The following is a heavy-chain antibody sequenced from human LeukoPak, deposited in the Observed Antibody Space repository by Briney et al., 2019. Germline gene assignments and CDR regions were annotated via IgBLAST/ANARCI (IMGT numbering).Heavy chain of an antibody. J-gene: IGHJ4*02. CDR3: ARDKVAGNPDY. CDR2: INPSGGST. CDR1: GYTFTSYY. Sequence: ASVTVSCKASGYTFTSYYMHWVRQAPGQGLEWMGIINPSGGSTSYAQKFQGRVTMTRDTSTTTVYMELSSLRPEDTAVYYCARDKVAGNPDYWGQGTLVTVSS. V-gene: IGHV1-46*01. D-gene: IGHD6-19*01.